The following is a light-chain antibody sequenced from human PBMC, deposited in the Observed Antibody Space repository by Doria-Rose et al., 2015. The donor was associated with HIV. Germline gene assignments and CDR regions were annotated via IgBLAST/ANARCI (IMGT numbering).Light chain of an antibody. CDR2: DGS. J-gene: IGKJ1*01. CDR1: QSFSSTY. CDR3: HQYGTSWT. Sequence: TQSPGTLSLSPGERATLSCRASQSFSSTYLAWYQQKPGQAPSLLIYDGSTRAAGIPDRFSTSGSGTDFTLTINRLEPEDFALYYCHQYGTSWTFGQGTKVEI. V-gene: IGKV3-20*01.